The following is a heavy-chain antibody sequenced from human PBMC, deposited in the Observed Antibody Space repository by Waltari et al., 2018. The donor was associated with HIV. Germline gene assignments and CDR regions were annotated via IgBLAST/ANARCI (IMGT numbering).Heavy chain of an antibody. Sequence: QVQLVQSGAEVKKPGASVKVSCKASGYTFTSYAMHWVRQAPGQRLEWMGWINAGNGNTKYSQKFQGRVTITRDTSASTAYMELSSLRSEDTAVYYCARWGGDGYMESWFDPWGQGTLVTVSS. CDR2: INAGNGNT. CDR1: GYTFTSYA. D-gene: IGHD3-16*01. V-gene: IGHV1-3*01. J-gene: IGHJ5*02. CDR3: ARWGGDGYMESWFDP.